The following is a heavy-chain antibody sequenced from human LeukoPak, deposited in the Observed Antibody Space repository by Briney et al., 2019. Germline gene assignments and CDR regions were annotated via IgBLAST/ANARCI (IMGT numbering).Heavy chain of an antibody. V-gene: IGHV3-11*01. CDR3: GRVLGRAGSWHFDY. CDR1: GFTFSDYY. Sequence: GGSLRLSCAASGFTFSDYYMSWIRQAPGKGLELVSYISSSGSTIYYADSVKGRFTISRDNAKNSLYLQMNSLRAEDTAVYYCGRVLGRAGSWHFDYWGQGTLVTVSS. J-gene: IGHJ4*02. CDR2: ISSSGSTI. D-gene: IGHD6-13*01.